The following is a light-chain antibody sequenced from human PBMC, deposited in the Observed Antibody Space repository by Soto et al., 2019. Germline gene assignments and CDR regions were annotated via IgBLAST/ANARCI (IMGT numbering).Light chain of an antibody. J-gene: IGLJ1*01. CDR2: DVS. Sequence: QSVLTQPPSASGSPGQSVAISCTGTSSDVGGYNYVSWYQQHPGKAPKLMIYDVSKRPSGVPDRFSGSKSGNTASLTVTGLQADDEADYYCSSYAVSHIVFGTGTKVTVL. CDR3: SSYAVSHIV. CDR1: SSDVGGYNY. V-gene: IGLV2-8*01.